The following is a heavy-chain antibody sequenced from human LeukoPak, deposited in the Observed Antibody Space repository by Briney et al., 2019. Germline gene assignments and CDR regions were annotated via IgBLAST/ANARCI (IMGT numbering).Heavy chain of an antibody. V-gene: IGHV4-34*01. Sequence: SSETLSLTCALYGGSFSNYYWSWIRQPPGKGLEWIGEIHHYGVTNFNPSLKSRVSISVDTSKIQFSLKLTSVTAADTAVYYCSRGSDESKTGDSWGQGSLVTVSS. CDR2: IHHYGVT. D-gene: IGHD2-21*02. CDR1: GGSFSNYY. CDR3: SRGSDESKTGDS. J-gene: IGHJ4*02.